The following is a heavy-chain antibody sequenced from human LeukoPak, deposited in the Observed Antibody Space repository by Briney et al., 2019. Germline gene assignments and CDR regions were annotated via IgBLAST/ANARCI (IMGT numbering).Heavy chain of an antibody. Sequence: ASVKVSCKASGYTFTSYDINWVRQATGQGLEWMGWISAYNGNTNYAQKLQGRVTMTTDTSTSTAYMELRSLRSDDTAVYYCARSPGNYYGSGSYSIDYWGQGTLVTVSS. D-gene: IGHD3-10*01. J-gene: IGHJ4*02. V-gene: IGHV1-18*01. CDR2: ISAYNGNT. CDR3: ARSPGNYYGSGSYSIDY. CDR1: GYTFTSYD.